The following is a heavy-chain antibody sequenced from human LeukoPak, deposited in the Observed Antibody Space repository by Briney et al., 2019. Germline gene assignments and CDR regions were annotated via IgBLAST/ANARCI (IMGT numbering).Heavy chain of an antibody. Sequence: QAGGSLRLSCAASGFTFSSYWMSWVRQAPGKGLEWVANIKQEGSEKYYVDSVKGRFTISRDNAKNSLYLQMNSLKAEDTAVYYCARDGGYCSSGSCYSQTPPVYWGQGTLVTASS. CDR3: ARDGGYCSSGSCYSQTPPVY. CDR1: GFTFSSYW. J-gene: IGHJ4*02. D-gene: IGHD2-15*01. V-gene: IGHV3-7*04. CDR2: IKQEGSEK.